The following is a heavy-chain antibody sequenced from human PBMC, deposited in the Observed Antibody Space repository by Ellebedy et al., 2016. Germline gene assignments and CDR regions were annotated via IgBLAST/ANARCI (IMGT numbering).Heavy chain of an antibody. D-gene: IGHD3-16*01. CDR3: LRISGGD. CDR1: GFTFTTYW. CDR2: IKSDGSVR. V-gene: IGHV3-74*03. Sequence: GGSLRLSCAASGFTFTTYWMHGVRQVPGKGLEWVSNIKSDGSVRLYADSVKGRFTISRDNAKNTLYLQMNSLRVEDTATYYCLRISGGDWGQGTLVTVSS. J-gene: IGHJ4*02.